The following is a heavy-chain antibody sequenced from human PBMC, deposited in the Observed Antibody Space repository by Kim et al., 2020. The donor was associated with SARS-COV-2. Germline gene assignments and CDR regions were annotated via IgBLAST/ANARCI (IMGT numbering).Heavy chain of an antibody. V-gene: IGHV3-7*01. Sequence: GGSLRLSCAASGFTFTNSWMIWVRQAPGKGLQWVATIKSDGSDKKYVDSVKGRFTVSRDNTKNSLYLQMDSLRDEDTAVYYCVSTRLTSGWSVWGQGTLVTVSS. CDR2: IKSDGSDK. CDR3: VSTRLTSGWSV. J-gene: IGHJ4*02. D-gene: IGHD6-19*01. CDR1: GFTFTNSW.